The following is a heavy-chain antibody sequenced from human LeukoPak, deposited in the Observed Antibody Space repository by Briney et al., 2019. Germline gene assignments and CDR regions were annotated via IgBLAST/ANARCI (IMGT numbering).Heavy chain of an antibody. Sequence: PGGSLRLSCAASGFTFSSYDMHWVRQATGKGLEWVSAIGTAGDTYYPGSVKGRFTISRENAKNSLYLQMSSLRAGDTAVYYCARFRYYYGMDVWGQGTTVTVSS. J-gene: IGHJ6*02. V-gene: IGHV3-13*01. CDR1: GFTFSSYD. CDR2: IGTAGDT. CDR3: ARFRYYYGMDV.